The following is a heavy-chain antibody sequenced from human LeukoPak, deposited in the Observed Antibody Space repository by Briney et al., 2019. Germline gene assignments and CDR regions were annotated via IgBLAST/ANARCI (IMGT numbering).Heavy chain of an antibody. D-gene: IGHD3-10*01. Sequence: GGSLRLSCAASGFTFSSYSMNWLRQAPGKGLEWVSSISSSSSYIYYADSVKGRFTISRDNAKKSLFLQMNSLRAEYTAVYYCARVPMVQGVNVDPCDYWGQGTLVTVSS. CDR2: ISSSSSYI. J-gene: IGHJ4*02. V-gene: IGHV3-21*01. CDR1: GFTFSSYS. CDR3: ARVPMVQGVNVDPCDY.